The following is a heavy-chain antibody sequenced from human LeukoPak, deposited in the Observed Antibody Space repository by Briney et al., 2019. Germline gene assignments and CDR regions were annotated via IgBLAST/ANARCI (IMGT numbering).Heavy chain of an antibody. CDR2: ISSSSSYI. V-gene: IGHV3-21*01. CDR1: GFTFSSYS. D-gene: IGHD3-22*01. CDR3: AREAMIVAGALDY. Sequence: GGSLRLSCAASGFTFSSYSMNWVRQAPGKGLEWVSSISSSSSYIYYADSVKGRFTISRDNAKNSLYLQMNSLRAEDTAVYYCAREAMIVAGALDYWGQGTLVTVSS. J-gene: IGHJ4*02.